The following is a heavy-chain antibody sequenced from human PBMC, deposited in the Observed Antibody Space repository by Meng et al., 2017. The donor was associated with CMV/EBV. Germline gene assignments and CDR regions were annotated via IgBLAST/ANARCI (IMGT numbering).Heavy chain of an antibody. D-gene: IGHD6-13*01. CDR2: IYYSGST. CDR1: GSISSSSYY. J-gene: IGHJ5*02. Sequence: GSISSSSYYWGWIRKPPGKGLEWIGSIYYSGSTYYNPSLKSRVTISVDTSKNQFSLKLSSVTAADTAVYYCARIPRIAAAGTGWFDPWGQGTLVTVSS. V-gene: IGHV4-39*01. CDR3: ARIPRIAAAGTGWFDP.